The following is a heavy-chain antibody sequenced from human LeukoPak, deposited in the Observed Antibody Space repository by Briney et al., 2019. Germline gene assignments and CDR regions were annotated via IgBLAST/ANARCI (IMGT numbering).Heavy chain of an antibody. Sequence: GASVKVSCKASGYTFTGYYMHWVRQAPGQGLEWMGWINPNSGCTNYAQKFQGRVTMTRDTSISTAYMELSRLRSDDTAVYYCAIIRIAAAAHFDYWGQGTLVTVSS. D-gene: IGHD6-13*01. CDR2: INPNSGCT. V-gene: IGHV1-2*02. CDR3: AIIRIAAAAHFDY. CDR1: GYTFTGYY. J-gene: IGHJ4*02.